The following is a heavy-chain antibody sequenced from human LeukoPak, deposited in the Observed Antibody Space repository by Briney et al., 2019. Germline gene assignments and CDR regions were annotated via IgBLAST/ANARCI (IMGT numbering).Heavy chain of an antibody. D-gene: IGHD3/OR15-3a*01. Sequence: GGSLRLSCAASGFTFSSYSMNWVRQAPGKGMEWVSSISSSSSYIYYADSVKGRFTISRDNAKNSLYLQMNSLRAEDTAVYYCARVGTGNDAFDIWGQGTMVTVSS. J-gene: IGHJ3*02. V-gene: IGHV3-21*01. CDR2: ISSSSSYI. CDR3: ARVGTGNDAFDI. CDR1: GFTFSSYS.